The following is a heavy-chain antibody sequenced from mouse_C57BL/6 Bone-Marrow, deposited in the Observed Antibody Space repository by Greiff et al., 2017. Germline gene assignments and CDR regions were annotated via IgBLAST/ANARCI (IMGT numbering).Heavy chain of an antibody. CDR2: IDTSDSYT. V-gene: IGHV1-50*01. CDR1: GYTFTSYW. D-gene: IGHD2-5*01. J-gene: IGHJ4*01. CDR3: ARDYCSNYDAMDY. Sequence: QVQLQQPGAELVKPGASVKLSCKASGYTFTSYWMQWVKQRPGLGLEWIGEIDTSDSYTNSNQKFKGMATLTVDTSSSTAYKQLSSLTSEDSAVYYRARDYCSNYDAMDYWGQGTSVTVAS.